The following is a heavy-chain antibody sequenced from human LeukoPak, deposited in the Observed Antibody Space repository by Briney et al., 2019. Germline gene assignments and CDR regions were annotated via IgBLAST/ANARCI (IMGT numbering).Heavy chain of an antibody. CDR2: IYYSGST. CDR3: AREMATMLGAFDI. D-gene: IGHD5-24*01. CDR1: GGSISSSSYY. J-gene: IGHJ3*02. Sequence: SETLSLTCTVSGGSISSSSYYWGWIRQPPGKGLEWIGSIYYSGSTYYNPSRKSRVTISVDTSKNQFSLKLSSVTAADTAVYYCAREMATMLGAFDIWGQGTMVTVSS. V-gene: IGHV4-39*07.